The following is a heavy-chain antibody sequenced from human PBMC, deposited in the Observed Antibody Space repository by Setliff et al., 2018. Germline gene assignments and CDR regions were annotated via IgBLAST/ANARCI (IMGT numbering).Heavy chain of an antibody. CDR1: GGSINEANYY. J-gene: IGHJ4*02. Sequence: NPSETLSLTCTVSGGSINEANYYWSWIRQHAGKGLEWIGHIYTRGSTNYNPSLRSRVSISVDTSKNHFSLRLPSVAATDTAVYYCLRIRLVPHGHSWGQGTLVTVSS. V-gene: IGHV4-61*09. CDR2: IYTRGST. CDR3: LRIRLVPHGHS. D-gene: IGHD2-15*01.